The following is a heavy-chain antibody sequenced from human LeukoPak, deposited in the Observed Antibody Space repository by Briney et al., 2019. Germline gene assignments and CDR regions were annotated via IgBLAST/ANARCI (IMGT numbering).Heavy chain of an antibody. J-gene: IGHJ6*02. D-gene: IGHD2-15*01. V-gene: IGHV3-7*01. CDR3: ARDRIVVVVAAIYYYYGMDV. Sequence: GGSLRLSCAASGFTFSSYWMSWVRQAPGKGLEWVANIKQDGSEKYYVDSVKGRFTISRDNAKNSLYLQMNSLRAEDTAVYYCARDRIVVVVAAIYYYYGMDVWGQGTTVTVSS. CDR1: GFTFSSYW. CDR2: IKQDGSEK.